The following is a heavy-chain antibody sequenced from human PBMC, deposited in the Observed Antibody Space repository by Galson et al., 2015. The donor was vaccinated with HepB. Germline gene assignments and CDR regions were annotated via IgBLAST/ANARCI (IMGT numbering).Heavy chain of an antibody. CDR1: GFTFSSYW. D-gene: IGHD2-2*01. Sequence: SLRLSCAASGFTFSSYWMHWVRQAPGKGLEWVAVISYDGSNKYYADSVKGRFTISRDNSKNTLYLQMNSLRAEDTAVYYCAKSRGYCSSTSCYRLDYWGQGTLVTVSS. J-gene: IGHJ4*02. CDR2: ISYDGSNK. V-gene: IGHV3-30*18. CDR3: AKSRGYCSSTSCYRLDY.